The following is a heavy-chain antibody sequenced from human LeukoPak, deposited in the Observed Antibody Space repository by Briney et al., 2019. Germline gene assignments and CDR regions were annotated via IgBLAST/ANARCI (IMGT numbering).Heavy chain of an antibody. Sequence: PSATLSLTCAVSGGSFSGYYWTWIRQPPGKGLEWIGEINHSGSANYNPSLKSRVTISLDTSKNQFSLKLSSVTAADTAVYYCARGQGTVTTHWGQGTLVTVSS. J-gene: IGHJ4*02. CDR3: ARGQGTVTTH. CDR2: INHSGSA. D-gene: IGHD4-17*01. V-gene: IGHV4-34*01. CDR1: GGSFSGYY.